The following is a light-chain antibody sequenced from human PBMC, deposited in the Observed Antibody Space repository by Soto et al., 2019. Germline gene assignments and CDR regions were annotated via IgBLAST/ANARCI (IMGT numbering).Light chain of an antibody. V-gene: IGKV3-15*01. CDR2: GAS. CDR3: QQHNNWPVVT. J-gene: IGKJ4*01. Sequence: EMVMTQSPATLSVSQGERVTLSCRASRSISSNLAWYQQKPGQAPRLLIYGASTRATGIPARFSGSGSGTEFTLTINSLQSEDFAMYYCQQHNNWPVVTFGGGTRVEIK. CDR1: RSISSN.